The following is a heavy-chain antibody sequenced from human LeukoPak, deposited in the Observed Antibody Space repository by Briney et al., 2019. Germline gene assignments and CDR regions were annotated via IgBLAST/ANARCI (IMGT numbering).Heavy chain of an antibody. CDR3: ARALAAATKYNWFDP. CDR2: ISSSSSYI. D-gene: IGHD2-15*01. J-gene: IGHJ5*02. V-gene: IGHV3-21*01. CDR1: GFTFSSYS. Sequence: GGSLRLSCAASGFTFSSYSMTWVRQAPGKGLEWVSSISSSSSYIYYADSVKGRFTISRDNAKNSLYLQMNSLRAEDTAVYYCARALAAATKYNWFDPWGQGTLVTVSS.